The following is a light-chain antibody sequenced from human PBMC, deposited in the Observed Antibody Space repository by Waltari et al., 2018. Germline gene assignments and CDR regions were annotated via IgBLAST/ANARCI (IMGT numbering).Light chain of an antibody. Sequence: EIVLTQSPATLSLSPGERDTLSCRASQSVSTYLAWYQQNPGQAPRLLIYDASNRATVIPSRFSGSGSGTDFTLTISSLAPEDSAIYYCQQRRNWPRQYTFGQGTKLEI. CDR1: QSVSTY. CDR3: QQRRNWPRQYT. V-gene: IGKV3-11*01. CDR2: DAS. J-gene: IGKJ2*01.